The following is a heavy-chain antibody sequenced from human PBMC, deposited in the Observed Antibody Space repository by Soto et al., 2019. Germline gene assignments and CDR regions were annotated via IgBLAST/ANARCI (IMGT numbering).Heavy chain of an antibody. CDR1: GYRFTSYW. J-gene: IGHJ6*02. CDR2: IDPSDSYT. CDR3: ASSPRGYCSSTSCRELGNYYGMDV. D-gene: IGHD2-2*01. Sequence: PGESLKISCKGSGYRFTSYWTSWVRQMPGKGLEWMGRIDPSDSYTNYSPSFQGHVTISADKSISTAYLQWSSLKASDTAMYYCASSPRGYCSSTSCRELGNYYGMDVWGQGTTVTVSS. V-gene: IGHV5-10-1*01.